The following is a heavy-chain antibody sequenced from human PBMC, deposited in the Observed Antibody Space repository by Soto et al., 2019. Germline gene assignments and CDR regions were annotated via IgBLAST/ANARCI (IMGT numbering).Heavy chain of an antibody. D-gene: IGHD6-19*01. CDR3: TTGYGSDWYG. J-gene: IGHJ4*02. V-gene: IGHV3-15*02. Sequence: EVQLVESGGALVKPGGSLRLSCAASGFTLDSAWINWVRQAPGKGLEWVAQAKRKGAGGAIDYAAPVKGRFTISRDDSSNMAYLQMNSLKIEDTGLSYCTTGYGSDWYGWGQGTLVTVSS. CDR2: AKRKGAGGAI. CDR1: GFTLDSAW.